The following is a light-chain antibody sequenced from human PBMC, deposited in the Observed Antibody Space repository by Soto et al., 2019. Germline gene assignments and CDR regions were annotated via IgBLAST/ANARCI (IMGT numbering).Light chain of an antibody. CDR1: TGAVTSGYY. J-gene: IGLJ3*02. Sequence: QAVVTQEPSLTVSPGGTVTLTCASSTGAVTSGYYPNWFQQKPGQAPRALIYSTNTRHSWTPARFSGSLLGGKAALTLSGVQPEDEAEYYCLLYDGGAWVFGGGTKLTVL. V-gene: IGLV7-43*01. CDR3: LLYDGGAWV. CDR2: STN.